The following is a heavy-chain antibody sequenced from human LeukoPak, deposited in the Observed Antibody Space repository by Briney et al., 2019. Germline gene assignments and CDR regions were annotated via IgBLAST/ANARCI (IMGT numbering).Heavy chain of an antibody. V-gene: IGHV3-23*01. J-gene: IGHJ4*02. CDR3: AKGLGVTGRPRGFDY. Sequence: GGSLRLSCAASGFTFSSYAMSWVRQAPGKGLKWVSAISGSGGSTYYADSVKGRFTISRDNSKNTLYLQMNSLRAEDTAVYYCAKGLGVTGRPRGFDYWGQGTLVTVSS. CDR1: GFTFSSYA. D-gene: IGHD2-21*02. CDR2: ISGSGGST.